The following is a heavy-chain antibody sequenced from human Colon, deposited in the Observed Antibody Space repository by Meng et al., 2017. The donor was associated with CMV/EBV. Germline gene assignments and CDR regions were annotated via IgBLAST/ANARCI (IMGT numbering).Heavy chain of an antibody. D-gene: IGHD4-23*01. CDR1: GLTFSGNA. CDR2: IGSAGDR. CDR3: ARSRGNDAFDV. Sequence: GGSLRLSCAVSGLTFSGNAMHWVRQVAGKGLERVSTIGSAGDRYYPDSVKGRFTISRESAKNSLYLQMNSLKAGDTAVYYCARSRGNDAFDVWGQGTVVTVSS. J-gene: IGHJ3*01. V-gene: IGHV3-13*04.